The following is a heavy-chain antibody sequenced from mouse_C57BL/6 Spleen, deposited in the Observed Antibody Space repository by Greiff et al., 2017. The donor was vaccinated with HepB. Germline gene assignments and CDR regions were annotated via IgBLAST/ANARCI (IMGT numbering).Heavy chain of an antibody. CDR2: IYPGDGDT. Sequence: VQLQESGPELVKPGASVKISCKASGYAFSSSWMNWVKQRPGKGLEWIGRIYPGDGDTNYNGKFKGKATLTADKSSSTAYMQLSSLTSEDSAVYVCAREADYVAWFAYWGQGTLVTVSA. J-gene: IGHJ3*01. D-gene: IGHD2-4*01. CDR3: AREADYVAWFAY. CDR1: GYAFSSSW. V-gene: IGHV1-82*01.